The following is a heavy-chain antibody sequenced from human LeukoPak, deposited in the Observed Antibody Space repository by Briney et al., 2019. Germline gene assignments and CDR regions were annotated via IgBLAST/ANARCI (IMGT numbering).Heavy chain of an antibody. D-gene: IGHD1-26*01. J-gene: IGHJ4*02. Sequence: SETLSLTCTVSGGSISSYYWSWIRQPPGKGLEWIGSIYHSGSTYYNPSLKSRVTISVDTSKNQFSLKLSSVTAADTAVYYCARAIEVGAMTPFDYWGQGTLVTVSS. CDR3: ARAIEVGAMTPFDY. CDR2: IYHSGST. CDR1: GGSISSYY. V-gene: IGHV4-38-2*02.